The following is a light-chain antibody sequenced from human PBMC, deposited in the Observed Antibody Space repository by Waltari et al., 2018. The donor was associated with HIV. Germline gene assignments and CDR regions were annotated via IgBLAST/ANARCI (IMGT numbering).Light chain of an antibody. CDR3: PPYKNWPPLT. Sequence: ETVMTQSPGTLSASPGETVTLSCTASQSIDDKLAWYQQKPGKSPSPLIYAASTGATSFPGRFSVSGSGPQFTLTISNLQSEDSAVYYRPPYKNWPPLTFGQVTKVEIK. CDR2: AAS. CDR1: QSIDDK. V-gene: IGKV3-15*01. J-gene: IGKJ1*01.